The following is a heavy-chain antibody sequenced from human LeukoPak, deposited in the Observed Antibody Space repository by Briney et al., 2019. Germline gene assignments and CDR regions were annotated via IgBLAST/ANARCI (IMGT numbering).Heavy chain of an antibody. Sequence: SETLSLTCAVYGGSFSGYYWSWIRQPPGKGLEWIGEINHSGSTNYNPSLKSRVTISVDTSKNQFSLKLSSVTAADTAVYYCARPMVRGVITARNWFDPWGQGTLVTVSS. CDR3: ARPMVRGVITARNWFDP. CDR2: INHSGST. J-gene: IGHJ5*02. V-gene: IGHV4-34*01. D-gene: IGHD3-10*01. CDR1: GGSFSGYY.